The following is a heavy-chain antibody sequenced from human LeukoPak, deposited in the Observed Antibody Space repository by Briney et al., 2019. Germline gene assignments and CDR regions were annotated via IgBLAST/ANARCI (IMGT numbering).Heavy chain of an antibody. J-gene: IGHJ6*03. D-gene: IGHD2-2*02. CDR2: ISYDGSNK. CDR1: GFSFSYSS. V-gene: IGHV3-30*03. Sequence: PGGSLRLSCAAFGFSFSYSSIHWVRQAPGKGLEWVAVISYDGSNKYYADSVKGRFTVSRDNAKNSLYLQMNSLRAEDTALYHCARVGYCSSTSCYRSDYYYYMDVWGKGTTVTVSS. CDR3: ARVGYCSSTSCYRSDYYYYMDV.